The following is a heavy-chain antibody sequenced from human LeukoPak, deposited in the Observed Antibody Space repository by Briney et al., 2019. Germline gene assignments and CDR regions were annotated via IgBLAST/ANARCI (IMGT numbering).Heavy chain of an antibody. D-gene: IGHD6-13*01. V-gene: IGHV1-2*02. Sequence: ASVKVSCKASGYTFTGYYVHWVRQAPGQGLEWMGWMSPNSGGTNYAQNFQGRVTMTRDTSISTAYMELSRLRSDDTAVYYCARGYSSTWSPDYWGQGTLVTVSS. CDR2: MSPNSGGT. J-gene: IGHJ4*02. CDR3: ARGYSSTWSPDY. CDR1: GYTFTGYY.